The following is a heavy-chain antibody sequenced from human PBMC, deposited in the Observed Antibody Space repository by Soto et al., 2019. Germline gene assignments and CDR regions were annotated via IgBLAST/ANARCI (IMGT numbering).Heavy chain of an antibody. D-gene: IGHD2-2*01. Sequence: GGSLRLSCAASGFTFSSYSMNWVRQAPGKGLEWVSSISSSSSYIYYADSVKGRFTISRDNAKNSLYLQMNSLRAEDTAVYYGATTGGEDTVVVTAAHDAFDIWGQGTMVTVSS. CDR3: ATTGGEDTVVVTAAHDAFDI. CDR1: GFTFSSYS. CDR2: ISSSSSYI. J-gene: IGHJ3*02. V-gene: IGHV3-21*01.